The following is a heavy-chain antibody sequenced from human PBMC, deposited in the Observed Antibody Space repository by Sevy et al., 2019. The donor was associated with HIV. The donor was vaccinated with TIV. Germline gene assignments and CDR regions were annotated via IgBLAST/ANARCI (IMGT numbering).Heavy chain of an antibody. J-gene: IGHJ5*02. CDR3: ARSPPVVVVPGAPSWFDP. Sequence: SETLSLTCAVHDGSFSGYYGNWIRQLPGKGLEWMGEINESGITYYNPSLKSRVTISVDTSKKQFSLKLNSVTAVDSAVYFCARSPPVVVVPGAPSWFDPWGQGTLVTVSS. CDR1: DGSFSGYY. V-gene: IGHV4-34*01. D-gene: IGHD2-2*01. CDR2: INESGIT.